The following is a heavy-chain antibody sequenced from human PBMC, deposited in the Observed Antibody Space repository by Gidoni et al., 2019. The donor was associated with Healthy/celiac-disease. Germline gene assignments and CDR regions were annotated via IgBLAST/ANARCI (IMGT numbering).Heavy chain of an antibody. Sequence: QVQLVQAGAEVKKPGASVKVSCKASGYTFNSYDINWVRQATGQGLEWMGWMDPNSGNTGYAQKFQGRVTMTRNTSISTAYMELSSLRSEDTAVYYCARGVNTYYDFWSGYYPSFDPWGQGTLVTVSS. D-gene: IGHD3-3*01. CDR3: ARGVNTYYDFWSGYYPSFDP. V-gene: IGHV1-8*01. J-gene: IGHJ5*02. CDR1: GYTFNSYD. CDR2: MDPNSGNT.